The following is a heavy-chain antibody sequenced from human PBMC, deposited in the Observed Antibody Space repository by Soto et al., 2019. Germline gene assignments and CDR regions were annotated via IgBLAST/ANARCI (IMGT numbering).Heavy chain of an antibody. CDR2: ISWNSGSI. D-gene: IGHD3-3*02. Sequence: GGSLRLSCAASGFTFDDYAMHWVRQAPGKGLEWVSGISWNSGSIGYADSVKGRFTISRDNAKNSLYLQMNSLRAEDTALYYCAKDNHHFPSGHFDYWGQGTLVTVSS. CDR1: GFTFDDYA. V-gene: IGHV3-9*01. CDR3: AKDNHHFPSGHFDY. J-gene: IGHJ4*02.